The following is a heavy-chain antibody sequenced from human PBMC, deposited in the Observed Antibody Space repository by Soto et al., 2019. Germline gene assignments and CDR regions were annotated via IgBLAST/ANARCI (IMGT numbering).Heavy chain of an antibody. Sequence: SETLSLTCTVSGVYGCSISSHYWSWIRQPPGKGLEWIGYIYYSGSTKYNPSLKSRVIISVDTSKNQFSLKLSSVTAADTAVYYCARFNWYFDLWGRGTLVTSPQ. CDR3: ARFNWYFDL. J-gene: IGHJ2*01. CDR2: IYYSGST. CDR1: GVYGCSISSHY. V-gene: IGHV4-59*08.